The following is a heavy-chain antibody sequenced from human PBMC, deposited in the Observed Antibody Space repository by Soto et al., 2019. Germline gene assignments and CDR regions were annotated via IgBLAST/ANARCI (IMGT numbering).Heavy chain of an antibody. CDR2: IIPKFGTV. CDR3: ATDNISRYYDSYFYYGMDI. V-gene: IGHV1-69*01. J-gene: IGHJ6*02. CDR1: GGDFNNYT. D-gene: IGHD3-3*01. Sequence: QVQLVQSGAEVKKPGSSVKVSCKASGGDFNNYTINWVRQAPGQGLEWMGGIIPKFGTVNYVQKFQARLAISADESTSTDYMELSSLRSEDTAVYYCATDNISRYYDSYFYYGMDIWGQGTTVTVSS.